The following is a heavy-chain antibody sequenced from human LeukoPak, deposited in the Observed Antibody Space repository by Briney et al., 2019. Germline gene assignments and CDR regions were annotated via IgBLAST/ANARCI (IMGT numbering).Heavy chain of an antibody. CDR2: IKSKTDGGTT. V-gene: IGHV3-15*01. CDR3: TTGLTMTGAFDI. CDR1: GFTFSNAW. J-gene: IGHJ3*02. D-gene: IGHD4/OR15-4a*01. Sequence: GGSLRLSCAASGFTFSNAWMSWVRQAPGKGLEWVGRIKSKTDGGTTDYAAPVKGRFTTSRDDSKNTLYLQMDSLKTEDTAVYYCTTGLTMTGAFDIWGQGTMVTVSS.